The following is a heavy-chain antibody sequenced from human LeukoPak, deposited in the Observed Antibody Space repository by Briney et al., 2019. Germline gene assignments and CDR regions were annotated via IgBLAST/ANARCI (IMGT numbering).Heavy chain of an antibody. CDR3: ARAQYCSGGSCYSGTLGS. D-gene: IGHD2-15*01. CDR1: GFTVSGNY. J-gene: IGHJ5*02. CDR2: IYSGADT. V-gene: IGHV3-53*04. Sequence: PGGSLRLSCAASGFTVSGNYMSWVRQAPGKGLEWVSVIYSGADTYYADSVKGRFTISRHSSQNTVYLQMNSLRAEDTAVYYCARAQYCSGGSCYSGTLGSWGQGTLVTVS.